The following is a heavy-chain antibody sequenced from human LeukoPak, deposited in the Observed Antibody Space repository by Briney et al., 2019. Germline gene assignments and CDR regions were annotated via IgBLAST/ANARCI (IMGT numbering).Heavy chain of an antibody. CDR3: ARDRVVPAAIPNWFDP. Sequence: SETLSLTCTVSGGSISSYYWSWIRQPPGKGLEWIGYIYYSGSTNYNPSLKSRVTISVDTSKNQFSLKLSSVTAADTAVYYCARDRVVPAAIPNWFDPWGQGTLVTVSS. J-gene: IGHJ5*02. V-gene: IGHV4-59*12. CDR2: IYYSGST. CDR1: GGSISSYY. D-gene: IGHD2-2*02.